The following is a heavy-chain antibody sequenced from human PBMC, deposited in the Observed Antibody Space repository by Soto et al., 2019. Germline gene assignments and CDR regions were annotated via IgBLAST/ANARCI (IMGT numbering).Heavy chain of an antibody. J-gene: IGHJ6*02. CDR3: ARHDYGDYVHYYYGMDV. V-gene: IGHV5-51*01. CDR2: IYPGDSDT. CDR1: GYSFTSYW. Sequence: PGEALKISCKGSGYSFTSYWIGWVRQMPGKGLEWMGIIYPGDSDTRYSPSFQGQVTISADKSISTAYLQWSSLKASDTAMYYCARHDYGDYVHYYYGMDVWGQGTTVTVSS. D-gene: IGHD4-17*01.